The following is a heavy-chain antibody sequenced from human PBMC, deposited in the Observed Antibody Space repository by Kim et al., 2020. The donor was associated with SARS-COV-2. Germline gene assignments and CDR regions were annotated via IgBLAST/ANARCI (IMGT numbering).Heavy chain of an antibody. CDR2: IYYSGST. D-gene: IGHD5-18*01. Sequence: SETLSLTCTVSGGSISSYYWSWIRQPPGKGLEWIGYIYYSGSTNYNPSLKSRVTISVDTSKNQFSLKLSSVTAADTAVYYCARRRAMANERDYYYYYMDVWGKGTTVTVSS. V-gene: IGHV4-59*08. CDR3: ARRRAMANERDYYYYYMDV. J-gene: IGHJ6*03. CDR1: GGSISSYY.